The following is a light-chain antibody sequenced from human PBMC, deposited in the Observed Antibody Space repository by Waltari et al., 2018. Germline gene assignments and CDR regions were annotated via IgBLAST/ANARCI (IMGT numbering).Light chain of an antibody. J-gene: IGKJ5*01. CDR3: QLRSNWRIT. CDR1: QSVNRA. Sequence: EIVLTQSPATLSLYPGERVTLSCRASQSVNRALAWYQQKPGQAPRLLIYDASNRATGIPARFSGSGSGTDFTLTISSLEAEDFGVYYCQLRSNWRITFGQGTRLEIK. V-gene: IGKV3-11*01. CDR2: DAS.